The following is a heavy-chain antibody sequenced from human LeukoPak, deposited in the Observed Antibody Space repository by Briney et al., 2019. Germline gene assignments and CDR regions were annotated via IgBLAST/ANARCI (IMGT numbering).Heavy chain of an antibody. CDR1: GGSISSGSYY. Sequence: KTSETLSLTCTVSGGSISSGSYYWSWIRQPAGKGLEWIGRIYTSGSTNYNPSLKSRVTISVETSKNQFSLKLSSVTAADTAVYYCARDSGTPFDPWGQGTLVTVSS. CDR2: IYTSGST. J-gene: IGHJ5*02. CDR3: ARDSGTPFDP. D-gene: IGHD1-26*01. V-gene: IGHV4-61*02.